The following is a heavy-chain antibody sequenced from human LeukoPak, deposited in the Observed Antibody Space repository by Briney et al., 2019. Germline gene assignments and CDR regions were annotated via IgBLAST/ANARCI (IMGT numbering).Heavy chain of an antibody. J-gene: IGHJ3*02. Sequence: ASVKVSCKASGYTFTSYDINWVREATGQGLEWMGWMNPNSGNTGYAQKFQGRVTITRNTSISTAYMELSSLRSEDTAVYYCASLIAVVGRGAFDIWGQGTMVTVSP. CDR2: MNPNSGNT. CDR3: ASLIAVVGRGAFDI. V-gene: IGHV1-8*03. CDR1: GYTFTSYD. D-gene: IGHD6-19*01.